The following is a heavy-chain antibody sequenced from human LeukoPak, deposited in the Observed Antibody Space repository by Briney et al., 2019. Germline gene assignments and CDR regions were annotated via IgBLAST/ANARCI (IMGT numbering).Heavy chain of an antibody. CDR1: GGSISSSSYY. J-gene: IGHJ4*02. D-gene: IGHD3-10*01. CDR2: IYYSGST. V-gene: IGHV4-39*01. Sequence: PSETLSLTCTVSGGSISSSSYYWGWIRQPPGKGLEWIGSIYYSGSTYYNPSLKSRVTISVDTSKNQFSLKLSSVTAADTAVYYCARHSDGSGSSTFGYWGQGTLVTVSS. CDR3: ARHSDGSGSSTFGY.